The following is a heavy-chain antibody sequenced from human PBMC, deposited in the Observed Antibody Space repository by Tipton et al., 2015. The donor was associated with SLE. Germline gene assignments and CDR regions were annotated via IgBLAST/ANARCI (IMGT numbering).Heavy chain of an antibody. V-gene: IGHV4-59*11. D-gene: IGHD6-13*01. CDR1: GDPINSHY. CDR3: ARCYSTSWYAYEY. CDR2: IYYTGNS. Sequence: TLSLTCTVSGDPINSHYWSWIRQPPGKRLEWLGFIYYTGNSNYKPSLKSRITMSVDTSKNQLSLRLTSVTAEDTAVYYCARCYSTSWYAYEYWGQGKLVTVSS. J-gene: IGHJ4*02.